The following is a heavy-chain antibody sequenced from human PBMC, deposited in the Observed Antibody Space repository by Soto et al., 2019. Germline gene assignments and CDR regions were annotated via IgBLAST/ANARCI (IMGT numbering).Heavy chain of an antibody. CDR1: GFTFTSSA. CDR3: AAGYYDSSGYYRIDY. J-gene: IGHJ4*02. D-gene: IGHD3-22*01. V-gene: IGHV1-58*01. CDR2: IVVGSGNT. Sequence: GASVKVSCKASGFTFTSSAVQWVRQARGQRLEWIGWIVVGSGNTSYAQKFQERVTITRDMSTSTAYMELSSLRSEDTAVYYCAAGYYDSSGYYRIDYWGQGTLVTVSS.